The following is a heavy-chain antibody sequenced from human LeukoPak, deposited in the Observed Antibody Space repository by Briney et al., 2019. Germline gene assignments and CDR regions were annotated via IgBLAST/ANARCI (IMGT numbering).Heavy chain of an antibody. D-gene: IGHD3-10*01. V-gene: IGHV1-2*02. J-gene: IGHJ4*02. CDR2: INPNSGGT. CDR1: GYTFTSYG. Sequence: ASVKVSCKASGYTFTSYGISWVRQAPGQGLEWVGWINPNSGGTNYAQKFQGRVTMTRDTSISTAYMELSSLRSEDTAVYYCARVSLSYGSGSSKGGHDYWGQGTLVTVSS. CDR3: ARVSLSYGSGSSKGGHDY.